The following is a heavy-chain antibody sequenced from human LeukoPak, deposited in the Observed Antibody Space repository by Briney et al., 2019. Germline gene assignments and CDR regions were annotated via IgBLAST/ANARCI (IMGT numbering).Heavy chain of an antibody. Sequence: GGSLRLSCAASGFTFSSYWMSWVRQAPGKGLEWVANIKQDGSEKYYVDSVKGRFTISRDNAKNSLYLQMNSLRAEDTAVYYCARVRGYYYGSGSRYFDLWGRGTLVTVSS. D-gene: IGHD3-10*01. J-gene: IGHJ2*01. CDR3: ARVRGYYYGSGSRYFDL. V-gene: IGHV3-7*01. CDR1: GFTFSSYW. CDR2: IKQDGSEK.